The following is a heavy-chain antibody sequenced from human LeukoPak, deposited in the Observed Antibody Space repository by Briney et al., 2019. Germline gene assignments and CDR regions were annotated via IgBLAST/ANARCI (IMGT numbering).Heavy chain of an antibody. CDR3: ARSSGYDYGMDV. CDR2: IIPIFVTA. Sequence: AVEVSCKASGCTFSRYSIRRLRQAPGQGLEWMGGIIPIFVTANYAQKFQGRVTITADESTSTAYMELSSLRSEDTAVYYCARSSGYDYGMDVWGKGTTVTVSS. CDR1: GCTFSRYS. J-gene: IGHJ6*04. D-gene: IGHD1-26*01. V-gene: IGHV1-69*13.